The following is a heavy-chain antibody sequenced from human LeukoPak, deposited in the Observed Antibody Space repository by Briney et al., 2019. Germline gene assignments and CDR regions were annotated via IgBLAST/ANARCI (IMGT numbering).Heavy chain of an antibody. CDR2: ISAYNGNT. CDR1: GYTFTSYG. J-gene: IGHJ3*02. D-gene: IGHD3-9*01. V-gene: IGHV1-18*01. CDR3: ARDNFDWLLSNDAFDI. Sequence: ASVKVSCKASGYTFTSYGISWVRQAPGQGLEWMGWISAYNGNTNYAQKLQGRVTITTDTSTSTAYMELRSLRSDDTAVYYCARDNFDWLLSNDAFDIWGQGTMVTVSS.